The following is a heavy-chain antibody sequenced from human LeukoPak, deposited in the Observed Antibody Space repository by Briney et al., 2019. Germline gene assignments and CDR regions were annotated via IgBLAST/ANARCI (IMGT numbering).Heavy chain of an antibody. D-gene: IGHD6-13*01. J-gene: IGHJ6*03. V-gene: IGHV4-39*01. CDR3: ARTGYSSSRDYYYYYMDV. CDR2: IHYRGNT. CDR1: GGSISSSSYY. Sequence: SKTLSLTCTVSGGSISSSSYYWGWIRQPPGKGLEWIGTIHYRGNTYYNPSLKSRVTISVDTSKNQFSLKLSSVTAADRAVYYCARTGYSSSRDYYYYYMDVWGKGTTVTISS.